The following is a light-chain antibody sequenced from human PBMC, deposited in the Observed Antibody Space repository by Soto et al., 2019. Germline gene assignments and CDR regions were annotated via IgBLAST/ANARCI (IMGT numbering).Light chain of an antibody. CDR2: DVS. CDR1: SSDVGGYKY. CDR3: SSYTSYTSYV. Sequence: QSVLTQPASVSGSPGQSIAISCTGTSSDVGGYKYVSWYQQYPGKAPKLMIYDVSNWPSGVPDRFSGSKSGNTASLTISGLQSEDEADYYCSSYTSYTSYVFGTGTKLTVL. V-gene: IGLV2-14*01. J-gene: IGLJ1*01.